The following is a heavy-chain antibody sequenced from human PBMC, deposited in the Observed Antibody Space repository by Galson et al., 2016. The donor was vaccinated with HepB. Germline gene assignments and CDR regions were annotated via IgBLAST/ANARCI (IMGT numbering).Heavy chain of an antibody. CDR2: IYHSGSA. CDR3: VRDRRLQGLDY. J-gene: IGHJ4*02. D-gene: IGHD5-24*01. CDR1: GDSITSGGYY. Sequence: TLSLTCTVSGDSITSGGYYWSWVRQHPGKGLEWIGYIYHSGSAYYNPSLKSRLSVSVDTSKNQFSLKLNSLAAADTAIYYCVRDRRLQGLDYWGQGILVTVSS. V-gene: IGHV4-31*03.